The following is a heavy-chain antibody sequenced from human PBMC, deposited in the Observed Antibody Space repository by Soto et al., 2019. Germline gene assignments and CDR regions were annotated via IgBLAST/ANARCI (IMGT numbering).Heavy chain of an antibody. Sequence: EVQLVESGGGLVQPGGSLKLSCAASGFTFSGSAMHWVRQASGKGLEWVGRIRSKANSYATAYAASVKGRFTISRDDSKNTAYLQMNSLKTEDTAVYYCTRHLRVTGRMDVWGQGTTVTVSS. CDR3: TRHLRVTGRMDV. CDR1: GFTFSGSA. J-gene: IGHJ6*02. CDR2: IRSKANSYAT. D-gene: IGHD2-21*02. V-gene: IGHV3-73*01.